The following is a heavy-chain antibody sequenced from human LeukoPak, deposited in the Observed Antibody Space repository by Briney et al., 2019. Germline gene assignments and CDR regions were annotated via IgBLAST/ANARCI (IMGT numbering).Heavy chain of an antibody. CDR2: IYYSGST. D-gene: IGHD3-22*01. CDR3: ATIYYDSSD. J-gene: IGHJ4*02. Sequence: SSETLSLTCTVSGGSISSSSYYWGWIRQPPGKGLEWVGSIYYSGSTYYNPSLKSRVTISVDTSKNQFSLKLSSVTAADTAVYYCATIYYDSSDWGQGTLVTVSS. CDR1: GGSISSSSYY. V-gene: IGHV4-39*01.